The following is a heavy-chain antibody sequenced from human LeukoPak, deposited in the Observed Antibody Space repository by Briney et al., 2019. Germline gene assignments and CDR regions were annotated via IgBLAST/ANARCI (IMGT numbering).Heavy chain of an antibody. CDR1: GFIVSSYW. CDR2: IKQDGSEE. V-gene: IGHV3-7*03. D-gene: IGHD6-13*01. J-gene: IGHJ4*02. Sequence: GGSLRLSCAASGFIVSSYWMNWIRQTPGKGLEWVASIKQDGSEEYYVDAVQGRFTISRDNAKNSLYLQMNSLRAEDTAVYYCARDGPAAGLYFDYWGQGMLVTVSS. CDR3: ARDGPAAGLYFDY.